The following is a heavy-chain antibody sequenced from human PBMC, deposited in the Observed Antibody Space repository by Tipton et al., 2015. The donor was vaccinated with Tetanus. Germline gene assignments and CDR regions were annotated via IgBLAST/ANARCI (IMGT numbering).Heavy chain of an antibody. V-gene: IGHV4-39*01. CDR1: GVSIADNTNY. Sequence: LSLTCTVSGVSIADNTNYWGWIRQSPGKGLEWIGSIYFSGDTYSNPSLKSRATISVDTSRNQFSLRLSSVTAAGTAVYYCAGHSSGYFTFFDYWGQGTLVTASS. J-gene: IGHJ4*02. D-gene: IGHD3-22*01. CDR2: IYFSGDT. CDR3: AGHSSGYFTFFDY.